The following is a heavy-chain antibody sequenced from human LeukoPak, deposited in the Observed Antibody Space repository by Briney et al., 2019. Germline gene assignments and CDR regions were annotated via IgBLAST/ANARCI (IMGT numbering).Heavy chain of an antibody. D-gene: IGHD3-16*01. V-gene: IGHV3-7*01. J-gene: IGHJ4*02. Sequence: GGSLRLSCAASGSTFSRYWMSWVRQAPGKGLEWVANIKQDGSEKYYADSVKGRFTIFRDNAKNSLYVQVNSLRAEDTAVYYCARGGSRLLTSYIFDYWGQGTLVTISS. CDR3: ARGGSRLLTSYIFDY. CDR2: IKQDGSEK. CDR1: GSTFSRYW.